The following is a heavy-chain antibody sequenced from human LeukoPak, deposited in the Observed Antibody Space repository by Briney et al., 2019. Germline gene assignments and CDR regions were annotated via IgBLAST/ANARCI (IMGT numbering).Heavy chain of an antibody. CDR3: ARVVNSSGWYRDAFDI. J-gene: IGHJ3*02. V-gene: IGHV1-69*06. CDR1: GGTFSSYA. D-gene: IGHD6-19*01. Sequence: SVKLSCKPSGGTFSSYAISWVRQAPGQGLEWMGGIIPIFGTANYAQKFQGRVTITADKSTSTAYMELSSLRSEDTAVYYCARVVNSSGWYRDAFDIWGQGTMVTVSS. CDR2: IIPIFGTA.